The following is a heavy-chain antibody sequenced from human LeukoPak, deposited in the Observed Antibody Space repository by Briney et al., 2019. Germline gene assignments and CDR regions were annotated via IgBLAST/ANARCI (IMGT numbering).Heavy chain of an antibody. CDR2: ISVKTDDT. J-gene: IGHJ4*02. Sequence: ASVKVFCKASGYDASGYTFPKYGINWVRQAPGQGLEWMGWISVKTDDTNYAQKIQDRVTLTTDTPTRTVYMELRSLKSDDTAVYYCARLKFGVNSSDKWGQGTLVTVSS. V-gene: IGHV1-18*01. D-gene: IGHD4-23*01. CDR3: ARLKFGVNSSDK. CDR1: GYTFPKYG.